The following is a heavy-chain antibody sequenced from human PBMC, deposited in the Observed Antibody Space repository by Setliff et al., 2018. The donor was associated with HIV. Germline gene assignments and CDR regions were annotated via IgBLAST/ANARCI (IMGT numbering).Heavy chain of an antibody. CDR2: IYTTERI. V-gene: IGHV4-4*08. Sequence: SETLSLTCSFSGGSISGHYWSWIRQTPGKGLEWIATIYTTERISYNPSLRSRVTISVETSQNQFSLKLSSVTAADTAVYYCARGSGSSYFDYWGQGTLVTVSS. CDR3: ARGSGSSYFDY. D-gene: IGHD3-10*01. J-gene: IGHJ4*02. CDR1: GGSISGHY.